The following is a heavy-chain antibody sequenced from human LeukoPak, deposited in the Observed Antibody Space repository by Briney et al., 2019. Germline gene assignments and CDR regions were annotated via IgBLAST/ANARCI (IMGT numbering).Heavy chain of an antibody. Sequence: ASVKVSCKASGYTFTSYGISWVRQAPGQGLEWMGWISAYNGNTNYAQKLQGRVTMTTDTSTSTAYMELRSLRSDDTAVYYCAREYRTFTTPPHFDYWGQGNLVTVSS. D-gene: IGHD3-22*01. CDR3: AREYRTFTTPPHFDY. V-gene: IGHV1-18*01. J-gene: IGHJ4*02. CDR1: GYTFTSYG. CDR2: ISAYNGNT.